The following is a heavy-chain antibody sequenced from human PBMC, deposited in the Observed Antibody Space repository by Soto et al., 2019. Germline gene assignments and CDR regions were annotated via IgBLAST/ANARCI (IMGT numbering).Heavy chain of an antibody. D-gene: IGHD3-10*01. CDR1: GFTFSSYG. J-gene: IGHJ6*02. V-gene: IGHV3-23*01. CDR2: ISGSGGST. CDR3: AKSLVRGVIITLYYGMDV. Sequence: GGSLRLSCAASGFTFSSYGMSWVRQAPGKGLEWVSAISGSGGSTYYADSVKGRFTISRDNSKNTLYLQMNSLRAEDTAVYYCAKSLVRGVIITLYYGMDVWGQGTTVTXS.